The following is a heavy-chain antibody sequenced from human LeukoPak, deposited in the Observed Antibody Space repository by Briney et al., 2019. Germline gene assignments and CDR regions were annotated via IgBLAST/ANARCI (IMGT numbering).Heavy chain of an antibody. D-gene: IGHD4-23*01. J-gene: IGHJ4*02. CDR3: AKGRAGDYGGKPRQGY. CDR2: ISGSGGST. V-gene: IGHV3-23*01. Sequence: PGGSLRLSCAASGFTFSSYAMSWVRQAPGKGLEWVSAISGSGGSTYYAGSVKGRFTISRDNSKNTLYLQMNSLRAEDTAVYYCAKGRAGDYGGKPRQGYWGQGTLVTVSS. CDR1: GFTFSSYA.